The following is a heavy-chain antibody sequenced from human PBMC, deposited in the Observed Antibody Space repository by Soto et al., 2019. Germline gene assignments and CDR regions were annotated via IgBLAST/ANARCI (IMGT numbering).Heavy chain of an antibody. Sequence: QVQLVQSGAEVKKPGASVRVSCKVSGHTFSNYGITWVRQAPGQGLEWMGWISANNGNTNYAQKFQGRVTMTTDTSTSTVYLELRSLKSDDTAVYYCARNSGGHDPRDALEIWGQGTMFTVAS. CDR3: ARNSGGHDPRDALEI. J-gene: IGHJ3*02. CDR2: ISANNGNT. D-gene: IGHD5-12*01. V-gene: IGHV1-18*04. CDR1: GHTFSNYG.